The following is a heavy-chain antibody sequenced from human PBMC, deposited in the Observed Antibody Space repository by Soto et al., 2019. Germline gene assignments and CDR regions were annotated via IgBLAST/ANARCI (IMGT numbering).Heavy chain of an antibody. D-gene: IGHD4-17*01. V-gene: IGHV4-30-4*01. CDR2: IYYSGST. Sequence: QVQLQESGPGLVKPSQTLSLTCTVSGGSISSGDYYWSWIRQPPGKGLEWIGYIYYSGSTYYNPSLKSRVTISVYTSKNQFSLKLSSVTAAVTAVYYCARDNGDYEGYFDYWGQGTLVTVSS. CDR1: GGSISSGDYY. J-gene: IGHJ4*02. CDR3: ARDNGDYEGYFDY.